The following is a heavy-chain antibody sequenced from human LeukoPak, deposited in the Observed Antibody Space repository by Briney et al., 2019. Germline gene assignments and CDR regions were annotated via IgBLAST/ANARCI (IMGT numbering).Heavy chain of an antibody. V-gene: IGHV3-48*03. D-gene: IGHD5-18*01. CDR2: ISSSGSTI. J-gene: IGHJ6*03. Sequence: SGGSLRLSCAASGFTFSSYEMNWVRQAPGKGLEWVSYISSSGSTIYYADSVKGRFTISRDNAKNTLYLQMNSLRAEDTAVYYCARRGRVQLWLNYYYYMDVWGKGTTVTISS. CDR1: GFTFSSYE. CDR3: ARRGRVQLWLNYYYYMDV.